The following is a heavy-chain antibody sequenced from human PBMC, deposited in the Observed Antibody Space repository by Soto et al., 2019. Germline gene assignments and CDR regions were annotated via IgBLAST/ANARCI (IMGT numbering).Heavy chain of an antibody. CDR1: GGSGSSSRYY. Sequence: SETLSLTCTVSGGSGSSSRYYWGWVRQPPGKGLEWIGSVYYSGSTYYNPSLESRVTISVDKSKNQFSLKLMSLSAADTAVYYCGRLEGLATISYYFDYWGQGALVTVSS. CDR2: VYYSGST. J-gene: IGHJ4*02. D-gene: IGHD3-9*01. V-gene: IGHV4-39*01. CDR3: GRLEGLATISYYFDY.